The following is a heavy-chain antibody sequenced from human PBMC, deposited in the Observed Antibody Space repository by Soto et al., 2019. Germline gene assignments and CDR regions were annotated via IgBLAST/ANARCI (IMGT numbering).Heavy chain of an antibody. CDR2: VYYSGNT. CDR3: ARQHYYDKRRIW. D-gene: IGHD3-16*01. CDR1: GGFISRSSYY. Sequence: PSETLSLTCAVSGGFISRSSYYWGWIRQPPGKGPEWIASVYYSGNTYYNPSLESRVTMSVETSKNQFSLRLTSVTAADTAVYYCARQHYYDKRRIWWGQGTQVTVSS. V-gene: IGHV4-39*01. J-gene: IGHJ4*02.